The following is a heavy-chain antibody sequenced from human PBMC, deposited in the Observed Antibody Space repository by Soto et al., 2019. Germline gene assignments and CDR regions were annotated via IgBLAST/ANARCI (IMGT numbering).Heavy chain of an antibody. V-gene: IGHV1-69*04. CDR2: IIPILGIA. Sequence: SVKVSCKASGGTFSSYTISWVRQAPGQGLEWMGRIIPILGIANYAQKFQGRVTITADKSTSAAYMKLSSLRSEDTAVYYCARERRQGYYYGMDVWGQGTTVTVSS. CDR1: GGTFSSYT. J-gene: IGHJ6*02. D-gene: IGHD1-1*01. CDR3: ARERRQGYYYGMDV.